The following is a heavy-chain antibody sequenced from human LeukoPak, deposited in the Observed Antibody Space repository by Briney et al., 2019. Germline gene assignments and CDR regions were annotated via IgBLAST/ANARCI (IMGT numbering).Heavy chain of an antibody. CDR3: ARDGRDNYDTPGHDL. CDR1: GGSFSNYY. J-gene: IGHJ4*02. V-gene: IGHV4-4*07. D-gene: IGHD3-22*01. Sequence: SETLSLTCGVDGGSFSNYYWSWIRQPAGKGLEWIGRIYASGSTNYNPSLKSRVTISADTSKSELSLKLRSVTAADTAVYYCARDGRDNYDTPGHDLWGQGTLVTVSS. CDR2: IYASGST.